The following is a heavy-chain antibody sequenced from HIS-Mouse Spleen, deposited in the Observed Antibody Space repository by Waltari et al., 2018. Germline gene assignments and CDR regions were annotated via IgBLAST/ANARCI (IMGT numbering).Heavy chain of an antibody. CDR3: ARGLMTTVTTNAFDI. CDR2: IYHSGST. Sequence: QVQLQESGPGLVKPSETLSLTCTVSGYSISSGYYWGWIRPPPGKGLEWIGSIYHSGSTYYNPSLKSRVTISVDTSKNQFSLKLSSVTAADTAVYYCARGLMTTVTTNAFDIWGQGTMVTVSS. V-gene: IGHV4-38-2*02. J-gene: IGHJ3*02. CDR1: GYSISSGYY. D-gene: IGHD4-4*01.